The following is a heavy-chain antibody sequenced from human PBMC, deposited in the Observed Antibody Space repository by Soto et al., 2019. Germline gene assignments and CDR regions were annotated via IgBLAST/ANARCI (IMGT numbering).Heavy chain of an antibody. J-gene: IGHJ4*02. D-gene: IGHD3-10*01. CDR3: AKDKGYYYGSGSYYNFEGFDY. Sequence: EVQLLESGGGLVQPGGSLRLSCAASGFTFSSYAMSWVRQAPGKGLEWVSAISGSGGSTYYADSVKGRFTISRDNSKNTLYLQMNSLRAEDTAVYYCAKDKGYYYGSGSYYNFEGFDYWGQGTLVTVSS. V-gene: IGHV3-23*01. CDR1: GFTFSSYA. CDR2: ISGSGGST.